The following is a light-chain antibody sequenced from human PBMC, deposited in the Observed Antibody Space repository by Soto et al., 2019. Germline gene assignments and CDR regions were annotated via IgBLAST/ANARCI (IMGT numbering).Light chain of an antibody. Sequence: IVLTLPRTLSLSPGERATLSCRASQTISYSYLAWYQQKHGQAPSLLIYGAFTRATGIPARFSGTGYGTEFNLTISSLQSEDFALYYCQQYNDWPLTFGQGTKVDIK. CDR3: QQYNDWPLT. V-gene: IGKV3-15*01. CDR2: GAF. J-gene: IGKJ1*01. CDR1: QTISYSY.